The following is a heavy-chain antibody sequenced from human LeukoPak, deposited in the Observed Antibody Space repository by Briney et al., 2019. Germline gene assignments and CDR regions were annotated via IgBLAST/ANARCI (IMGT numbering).Heavy chain of an antibody. Sequence: PGGSLRLSCAASGFTFSYAWMSWVRQAPGKGLEWVGRIKSKTDCGTTDYAPPVKGRFSISRDDSKNTLYLQMSSLRIEDTAVYYCTTDAYYYDSSTSFYAEYFQHWGQGTLVTVSS. CDR3: TTDAYYYDSSTSFYAEYFQH. CDR1: GFTFSYAW. CDR2: IKSKTDCGTT. D-gene: IGHD3-22*01. V-gene: IGHV3-15*01. J-gene: IGHJ1*01.